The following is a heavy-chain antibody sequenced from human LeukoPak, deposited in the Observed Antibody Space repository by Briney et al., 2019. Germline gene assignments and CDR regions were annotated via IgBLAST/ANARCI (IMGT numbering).Heavy chain of an antibody. CDR2: IYPRDGST. V-gene: IGHV1-46*01. CDR3: AGDQEGFDY. CDR1: GYTFTSNY. Sequence: AASVKVSCKASGYTFTSNYIHWVRQAPGQGLEWTGMIYPRDGSTSYAQKFQGRVTVTRDTSTSTVHMELSGLRSEDTAVYYCAGDQEGFDYWGQGTLVTVSS. J-gene: IGHJ4*02.